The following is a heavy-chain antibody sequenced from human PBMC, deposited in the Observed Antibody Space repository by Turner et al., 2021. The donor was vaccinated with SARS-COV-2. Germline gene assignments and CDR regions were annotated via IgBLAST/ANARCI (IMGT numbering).Heavy chain of an antibody. CDR1: GFTFSSYT. CDR2: ISISSSYI. J-gene: IGHJ5*02. Sequence: EVQLVESGGGLVKPGGSLRLTCAASGFTFSSYTMYWVRQAPGKGLEWGSSISISSSYIYYADSVKGRFTISRDNAKNSLYLQMNSLRAEDTAVYYCARGTYYYDSSVYSGTNWFDPWGQGTLVTVSS. CDR3: ARGTYYYDSSVYSGTNWFDP. V-gene: IGHV3-21*01. D-gene: IGHD3-22*01.